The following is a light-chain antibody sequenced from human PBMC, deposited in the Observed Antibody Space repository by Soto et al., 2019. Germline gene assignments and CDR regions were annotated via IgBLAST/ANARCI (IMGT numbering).Light chain of an antibody. CDR3: SSYTSSSTLYV. V-gene: IGLV2-14*01. CDR1: SSDVGGYNY. Sequence: QSALTQPASVSGSPGQSITISCTGTSSDVGGYNYVSWYQQHPGKAPKLMIYEVSNRPSGVSNRFSGSKSGNTASLTISGLQAEDEDDYYSSSYTSSSTLYVFGTGTKVTVL. CDR2: EVS. J-gene: IGLJ1*01.